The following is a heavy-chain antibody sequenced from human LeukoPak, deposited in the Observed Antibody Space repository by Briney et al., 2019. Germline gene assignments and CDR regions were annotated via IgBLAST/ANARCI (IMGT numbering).Heavy chain of an antibody. CDR2: INPNSGGT. V-gene: IGHV1-2*06. Sequence: ASVKVSCKASGYTFTGYYMHWVRQAPGQGLEWMGRINPNSGGTNYAQKFQGRDTMTRDTSISTAYMELSRLRSDDTAVYYCARVLRITMVRGADTFDYWGQGTLVTVSS. CDR3: ARVLRITMVRGADTFDY. J-gene: IGHJ4*02. CDR1: GYTFTGYY. D-gene: IGHD3-10*01.